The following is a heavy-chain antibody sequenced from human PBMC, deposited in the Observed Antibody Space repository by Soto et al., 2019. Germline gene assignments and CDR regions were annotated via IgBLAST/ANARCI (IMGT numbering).Heavy chain of an antibody. CDR1: GYSFTSYA. V-gene: IGHV1-18*01. Sequence: QVQLMQSGAEVKKPGASVKVSCKASGYSFTSYAISWVRQAPGQGLEWRGWISGYNGNTNYAQKLQGRVTMTTDASKSTAYMEVRSLRSDDTVVYYCAKDNRGYPACWYYDLWGRGTLVTVSS. CDR2: ISGYNGNT. J-gene: IGHJ2*01. CDR3: AKDNRGYPACWYYDL. D-gene: IGHD3-22*01.